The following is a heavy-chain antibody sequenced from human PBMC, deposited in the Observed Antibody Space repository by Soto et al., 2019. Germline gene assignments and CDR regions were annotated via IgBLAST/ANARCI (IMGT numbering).Heavy chain of an antibody. V-gene: IGHV4-30-2*01. D-gene: IGHD3-22*01. CDR1: GVTISSGGYS. CDR3: ARGDYYDSSGYNWFDP. Sequence: TLSLTCAVSGVTISSGGYSWSWIRQPPGKGLEWIGYIYHSGSTYYNPSLKSRVTISVDRSKNQFSLKLSSVTAADTAVYYCARGDYYDSSGYNWFDPWGQGTLVTVSS. J-gene: IGHJ5*02. CDR2: IYHSGST.